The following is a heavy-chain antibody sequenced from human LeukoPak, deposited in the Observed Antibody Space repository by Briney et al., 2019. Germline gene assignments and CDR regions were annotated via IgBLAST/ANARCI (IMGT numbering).Heavy chain of an antibody. Sequence: SQTLSLTCAVSGGSISSGTYFWSWIRQPAGKGPEWIGRIHTNGITNYNPSLKSRVTISVDTSKNQFSLKLSSVTAADTAVYYCASNYYGSGSYYPDDAFDIWGQGTMVTVSS. CDR3: ASNYYGSGSYYPDDAFDI. CDR1: GGSISSGTYF. D-gene: IGHD3-10*01. J-gene: IGHJ3*02. CDR2: IHTNGIT. V-gene: IGHV4-61*02.